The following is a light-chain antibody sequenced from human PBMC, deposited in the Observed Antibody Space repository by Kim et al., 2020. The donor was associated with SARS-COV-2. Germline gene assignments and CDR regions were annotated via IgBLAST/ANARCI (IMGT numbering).Light chain of an antibody. J-gene: IGKJ2*01. CDR2: GAS. Sequence: SLSPGESAALYCWASESVATHLAWYQQKPGQAPSLVVSGASVRAPGIPDRFRGSGSGTGFSLTITRVEPEDFAVYFCQHYASSQYTFGPGTKLEI. CDR3: QHYASSQYT. CDR1: ESVATH. V-gene: IGKV3-20*01.